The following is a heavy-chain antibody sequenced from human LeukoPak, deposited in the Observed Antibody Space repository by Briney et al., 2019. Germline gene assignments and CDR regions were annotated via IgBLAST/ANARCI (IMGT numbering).Heavy chain of an antibody. V-gene: IGHV3-21*01. D-gene: IGHD3-22*01. CDR2: ISSSSPYI. CDR1: GFTFSSSS. CDR3: VREYSSGGYTDAIDI. Sequence: PGGSLRLSCAASGFTFSSSSMNWVRQAPGKGLEWVSSISSSSPYIFYADSVKGRFTISRDNAKNSLSLQMDSLRAEDTAMYYCVREYSSGGYTDAIDIWGQGTMVTVSS. J-gene: IGHJ3*02.